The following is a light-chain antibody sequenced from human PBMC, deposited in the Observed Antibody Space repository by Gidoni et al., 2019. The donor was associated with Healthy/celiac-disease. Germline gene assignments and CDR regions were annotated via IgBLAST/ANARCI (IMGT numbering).Light chain of an antibody. V-gene: IGLV1-40*01. CDR2: GNS. CDR1: SSNIGAGYD. CDR3: QSYDSSLSVGV. Sequence: QSVLTQPPSVSEAPGQRVTISCTGSSSNIGAGYDVHWYQQLPGTAPKPLIYGNSNRPAGVPDRFSGSKSGTSASLAITGLQAEDEADYYCQSYDSSLSVGVFGGGTKLTVL. J-gene: IGLJ2*01.